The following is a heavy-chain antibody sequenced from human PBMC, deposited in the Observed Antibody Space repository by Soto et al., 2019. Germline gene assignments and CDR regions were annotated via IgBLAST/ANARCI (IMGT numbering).Heavy chain of an antibody. CDR1: GFTFDDYT. V-gene: IGHV3-43*01. J-gene: IGHJ4*02. CDR3: AKDLDVDTAIFDY. Sequence: PGGSLRLSCAASGFTFDDYTIHWFRQAPGKGLEWVSLITWDGSITYYTDSVKGRFTISRDNSKNTLYLQMNSLRAEDTAVYYCAKDLDVDTAIFDYWGQGTLVTVSS. CDR2: ITWDGSIT. D-gene: IGHD5-18*01.